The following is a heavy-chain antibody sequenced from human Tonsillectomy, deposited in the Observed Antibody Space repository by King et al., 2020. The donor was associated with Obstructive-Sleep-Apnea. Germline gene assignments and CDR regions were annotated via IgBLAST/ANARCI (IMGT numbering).Heavy chain of an antibody. D-gene: IGHD6-19*01. V-gene: IGHV5-51*01. CDR3: ARPRGGGSRWPTSFDH. J-gene: IGHJ5*02. CDR2: IYPGDSDT. CDR1: GYNFNSYW. Sequence: VQLVESGAEVKKPGESLKISCKGSGYNFNSYWIGGVRQMRGKGVEWMGIIYPGDSDTKYSQSFQGQVTISADKDNSTAFLQGSRLKASDTAMYYCARPRGGGSRWPTSFDHWGQGTLLTVSS.